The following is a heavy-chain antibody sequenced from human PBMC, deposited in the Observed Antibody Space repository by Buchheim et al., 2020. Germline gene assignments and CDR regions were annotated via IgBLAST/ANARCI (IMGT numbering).Heavy chain of an antibody. CDR2: IYYSGST. V-gene: IGHV4-61*01. CDR3: ARDRLAAAGTFDP. CDR1: GGSVSSGSYY. D-gene: IGHD6-13*01. Sequence: QVQLQESGPGLVKPSETLSLTCTVSGGSVSSGSYYWSWIRQPPGKGLEWIGYIYYSGSTNYIPPLKSRVTISVDTSKNQFSLKLSSVTAADTAVYYCARDRLAAAGTFDPWGQGTL. J-gene: IGHJ5*02.